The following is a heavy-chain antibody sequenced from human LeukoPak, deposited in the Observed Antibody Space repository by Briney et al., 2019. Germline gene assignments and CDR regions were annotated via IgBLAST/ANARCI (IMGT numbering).Heavy chain of an antibody. CDR2: FDPEDGET. Sequence: ASVKVSCKVSGYTLTELSMHWVRQAPGKGLEWMGGFDPEDGETIYAQKFQGRVTMTEDTSTDTAYMELSSLRSEDTAVYYCAIMEFCSGGSCLTGDAFDIWGQGTMVTVSS. CDR1: GYTLTELS. CDR3: AIMEFCSGGSCLTGDAFDI. D-gene: IGHD2-15*01. V-gene: IGHV1-24*01. J-gene: IGHJ3*02.